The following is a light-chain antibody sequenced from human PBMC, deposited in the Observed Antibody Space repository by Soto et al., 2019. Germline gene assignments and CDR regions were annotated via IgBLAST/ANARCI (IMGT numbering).Light chain of an antibody. Sequence: QSALTQPPSASGSPGQSVTISCIGTSSDVGGYNYVSWYQQHPGEAPKLMIYEVSRRPSGVPDRFSGSKSGNTASLTVSGLQAEDEADYYCSSYAGSNNYVFGTGTKVTVL. J-gene: IGLJ1*01. CDR3: SSYAGSNNYV. CDR1: SSDVGGYNY. CDR2: EVS. V-gene: IGLV2-8*01.